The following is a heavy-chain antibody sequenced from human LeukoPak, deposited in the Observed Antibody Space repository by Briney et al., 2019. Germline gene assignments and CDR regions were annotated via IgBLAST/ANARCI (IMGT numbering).Heavy chain of an antibody. Sequence: GRSLRLSCTTSGFTFSDYAVSWVRQAPGKGLEWIGFIRNKANGGTTEYAASVKGRFTISRDDSNTIAHLQMSSLKTEDTAVYYCSRFYSSGWASGAFDIWGQGTMVTVSS. D-gene: IGHD3-22*01. CDR1: GFTFSDYA. J-gene: IGHJ3*02. CDR2: IRNKANGGTT. V-gene: IGHV3-49*04. CDR3: SRFYSSGWASGAFDI.